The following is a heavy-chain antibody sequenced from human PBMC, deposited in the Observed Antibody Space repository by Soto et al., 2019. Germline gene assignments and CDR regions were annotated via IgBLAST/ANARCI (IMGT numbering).Heavy chain of an antibody. D-gene: IGHD2-21*01. Sequence: QVQLVESGGGVVQPGRSLRLSCAASGFTFSSYGMHWVRQAPGKGLEWVAVISYDGSNKYYADSVKGRFTISRDNSKNTLYLQMNSLRAEDTAVYYCAKDLFRGETRGAFDIWGQGTMVTVSS. V-gene: IGHV3-30*18. J-gene: IGHJ3*02. CDR1: GFTFSSYG. CDR2: ISYDGSNK. CDR3: AKDLFRGETRGAFDI.